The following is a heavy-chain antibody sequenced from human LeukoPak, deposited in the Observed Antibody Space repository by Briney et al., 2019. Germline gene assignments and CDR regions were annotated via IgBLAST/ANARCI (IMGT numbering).Heavy chain of an antibody. CDR2: INHSGST. J-gene: IGHJ4*02. Sequence: SETLSLTCTVSVGSINSGGYYWSWIRQPPGKGLEWIGEINHSGSTNYNPSLKSRVTISVDTSKNQFSLKLSSVTAADTAVYYCASHRAGPTDYWGQGTLVTVSS. CDR1: VGSINSGGYY. V-gene: IGHV4-34*01. CDR3: ASHRAGPTDY.